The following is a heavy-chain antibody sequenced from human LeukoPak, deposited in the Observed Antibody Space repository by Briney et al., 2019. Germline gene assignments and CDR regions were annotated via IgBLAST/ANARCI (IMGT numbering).Heavy chain of an antibody. D-gene: IGHD5-18*01. CDR1: GFTFSTYP. J-gene: IGHJ3*02. Sequence: GGSLRLSCAASGFTFSTYPMSWVRQAPGKGLEWVSFISSSSTIYYADSVKGRFTISRDNAKNSLYLQMNSLRAEDTAVYYCARVLTGYGWAFDIWGQGTMVTVSS. CDR3: ARVLTGYGWAFDI. CDR2: ISSSSTI. V-gene: IGHV3-69-1*02.